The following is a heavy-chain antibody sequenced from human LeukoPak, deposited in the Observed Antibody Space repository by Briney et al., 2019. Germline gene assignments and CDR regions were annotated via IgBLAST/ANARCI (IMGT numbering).Heavy chain of an antibody. V-gene: IGHV4-39*02. D-gene: IGHD3-22*01. CDR3: AIGYYYDSSGPTGEFYY. CDR1: GGSISSSSYY. Sequence: SETLSLTCTVSGGSISSSSYYWGCIRQPPGKGLEWIGSIYYSVRTYDNPSLKSRVPISVDTSKTHFSLKLSSVTAADTAVYYCAIGYYYDSSGPTGEFYYWGQGTLVTVSS. J-gene: IGHJ4*02. CDR2: IYYSVRT.